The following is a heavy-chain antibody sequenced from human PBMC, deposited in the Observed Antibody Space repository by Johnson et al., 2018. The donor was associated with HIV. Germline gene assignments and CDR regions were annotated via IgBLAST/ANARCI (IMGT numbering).Heavy chain of an antibody. V-gene: IGHV3-66*02. CDR1: GFTVSRNY. J-gene: IGHJ3*02. Sequence: VQLVESGGGLVKPGGSLRLSCAASGFTVSRNYMNWVRQAPGKGLEWVSVIYSGGSTYYADSVKGRFTISRDSSKNTLYLQMNSLRAEDTAMYYCARSPGEADAFDIWGQGTMVTVSS. D-gene: IGHD3-10*01. CDR3: ARSPGEADAFDI. CDR2: IYSGGST.